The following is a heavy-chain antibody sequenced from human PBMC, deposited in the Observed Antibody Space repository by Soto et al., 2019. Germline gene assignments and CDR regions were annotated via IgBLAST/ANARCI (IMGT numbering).Heavy chain of an antibody. Sequence: ASVKVSCKASGYTFTSYGISWVRQAPGRGLEWMGWISAYNGNTNYAQKLQGRVTMTTDTSTSTAYMELRSLRSHDTAVYYCASLRRYYYSSGSSYYFDYWGQGPLVPVSS. V-gene: IGHV1-18*01. J-gene: IGHJ4*02. CDR2: ISAYNGNT. CDR1: GYTFTSYG. CDR3: ASLRRYYYSSGSSYYFDY. D-gene: IGHD3-22*01.